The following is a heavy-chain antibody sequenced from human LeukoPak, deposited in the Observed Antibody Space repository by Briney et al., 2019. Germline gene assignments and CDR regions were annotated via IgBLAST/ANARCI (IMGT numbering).Heavy chain of an antibody. D-gene: IGHD5-24*01. CDR3: ARPARDGYTYSGGYFQH. Sequence: DSVKVSCKASGYTFTSYYMHWVRQAPGQGLEWKGIINPSGGSTSYAQKFQGRVTMTRDMSTSTVYMELSSLRSEDTAVYYCARPARDGYTYSGGYFQHWGQGTLVTASS. V-gene: IGHV1-46*01. CDR2: INPSGGST. J-gene: IGHJ1*01. CDR1: GYTFTSYY.